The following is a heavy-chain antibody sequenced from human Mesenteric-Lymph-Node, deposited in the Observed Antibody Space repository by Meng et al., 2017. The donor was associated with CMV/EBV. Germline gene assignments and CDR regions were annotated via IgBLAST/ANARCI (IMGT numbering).Heavy chain of an antibody. J-gene: IGHJ6*02. CDR2: IYYSGST. CDR1: GGSVSSGSFY. CDR3: ARVPWDIVVAPAAMGYGMDV. D-gene: IGHD2-2*01. V-gene: IGHV4-39*07. Sequence: SETLSLTCTVSGGSVSSGSFYWGWIRQPPGKGLEWIGSIYYSGSTYYNPSLKSRVTISVDTTKNQFSLKLSSVTAADTAVYYCARVPWDIVVAPAAMGYGMDVWGQGTTVTVSS.